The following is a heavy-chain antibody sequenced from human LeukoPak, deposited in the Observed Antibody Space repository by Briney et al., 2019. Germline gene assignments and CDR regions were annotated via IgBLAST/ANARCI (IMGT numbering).Heavy chain of an antibody. J-gene: IGHJ4*02. D-gene: IGHD6-19*01. CDR2: IYTSGST. CDR1: GGSISSGSYY. Sequence: SETLSLTCTVSGGSISSGSYYWNWIRQPAGKGLEWIGRIYTSGSTNYNPSLKSRVTISVDTSKNQFSLKLRSVTAADTAVYYCARVDQWLDYYFDYWGQGTLVTVSS. CDR3: ARVDQWLDYYFDY. V-gene: IGHV4-61*02.